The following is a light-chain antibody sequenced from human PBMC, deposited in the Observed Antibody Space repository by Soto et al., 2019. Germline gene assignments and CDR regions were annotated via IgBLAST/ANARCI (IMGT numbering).Light chain of an antibody. CDR1: SSDVGGYNY. CDR3: NSYTSSSTLYVV. J-gene: IGLJ2*01. V-gene: IGLV2-14*03. CDR2: DVS. Sequence: QSALTQPASVSGSPGQSITISCTGTSSDVGGYNYVSWYQQHPGKAPKLMIYDVSNRPSGFSNRFSGSKSGNTASLTISGLQAEDEADYYCNSYTSSSTLYVVFGGGTKLTVL.